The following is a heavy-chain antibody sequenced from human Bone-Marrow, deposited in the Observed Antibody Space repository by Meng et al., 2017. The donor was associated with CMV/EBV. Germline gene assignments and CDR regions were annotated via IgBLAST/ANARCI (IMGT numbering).Heavy chain of an antibody. Sequence: QITLKESVPPLLKPTQTLTLTCTFSGFSLNSNGMGVGWIRQPPGKALEWLALIYWDGDKRYSPSLKSRLTITKDTSNNQVVLTMTNMGPVDTATYFCAHRPTEGLFDYWGQGTLVTVSS. CDR3: AHRPTEGLFDY. CDR1: GFSLNSNGMG. V-gene: IGHV2-5*02. J-gene: IGHJ4*02. CDR2: IYWDGDK.